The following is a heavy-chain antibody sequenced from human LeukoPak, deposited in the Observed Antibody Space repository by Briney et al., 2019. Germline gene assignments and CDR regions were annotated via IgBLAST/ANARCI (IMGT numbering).Heavy chain of an antibody. CDR1: GYTFTNYG. Sequence: ASVKVSCKASGYTFTNYGISWVRQAPGQGLEWMGWISAYNGNTNYAQKFQGRVTMTTDTSTSTAYMELRSLRSDDTAVYYCARDRDYGDYNTQDLLVYWGQGTLVTVSS. CDR3: ARDRDYGDYNTQDLLVY. J-gene: IGHJ4*02. D-gene: IGHD4-17*01. CDR2: ISAYNGNT. V-gene: IGHV1-18*01.